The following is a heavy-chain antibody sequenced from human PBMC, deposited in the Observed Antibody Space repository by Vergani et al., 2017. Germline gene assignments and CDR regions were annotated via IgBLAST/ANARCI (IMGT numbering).Heavy chain of an antibody. D-gene: IGHD2-8*01. CDR1: GFTFTDYG. CDR2: ISYDGSNK. Sequence: QAQLVESGGGVVQPGSSLRLSCAASGFTFTDYGMHWVRQAPGKGLEWVAVISYDGSNKYYADSVKGHFTISRDNFKNTLYLQMDNLRTEDTAVYYCARDRFPWGMVAEPTIYYYFDYWGQGTLVTVSS. V-gene: IGHV3-30*03. J-gene: IGHJ4*02. CDR3: ARDRFPWGMVAEPTIYYYFDY.